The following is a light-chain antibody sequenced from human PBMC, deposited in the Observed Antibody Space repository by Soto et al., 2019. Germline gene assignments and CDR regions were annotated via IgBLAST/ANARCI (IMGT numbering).Light chain of an antibody. Sequence: DIQMTQSPSTLSASVGDRVTITCRASQSLSNRLAWYQQKPGKAPKILIYDASSLESGVPSRFSGSGSGTDFILTISILQSDDFATYYGQYYACVWTFGQGTKVEIK. J-gene: IGKJ1*01. CDR2: DAS. V-gene: IGKV1-5*01. CDR1: QSLSNR. CDR3: QYYACVWT.